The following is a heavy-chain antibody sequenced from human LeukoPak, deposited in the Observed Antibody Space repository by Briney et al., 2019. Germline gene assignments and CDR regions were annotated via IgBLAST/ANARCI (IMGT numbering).Heavy chain of an antibody. Sequence: GGSLRLSCAASGLTFSSYWMAWVRQAPGKGLEWVANIKEDGSDKYYVDSVKGRFTISRDNARNSLYLQMNSLRAEDTAVYYCARDKGYNCFDSWGLGTLVTVSS. CDR3: ARDKGYNCFDS. CDR1: GLTFSSYW. J-gene: IGHJ5*01. V-gene: IGHV3-7*04. CDR2: IKEDGSDK.